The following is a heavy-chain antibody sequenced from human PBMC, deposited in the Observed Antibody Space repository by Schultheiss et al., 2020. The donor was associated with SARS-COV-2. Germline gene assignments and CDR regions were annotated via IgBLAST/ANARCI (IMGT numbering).Heavy chain of an antibody. CDR1: GGSFNGYY. D-gene: IGHD3-10*01. Sequence: SETLSLTCAVYGGSFNGYYWSWIRQPPGKGLEWIGEINHSGSTNYNPSLKSRVTMSLDTSKNQFSLNLSSVTAADTAVYYCAACSAGSYDYWGQGTLVTVSS. CDR2: INHSGST. CDR3: AACSAGSYDY. V-gene: IGHV4-34*01. J-gene: IGHJ4*02.